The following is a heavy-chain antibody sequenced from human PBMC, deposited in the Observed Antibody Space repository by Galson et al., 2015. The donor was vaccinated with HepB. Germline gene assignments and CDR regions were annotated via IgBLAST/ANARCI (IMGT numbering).Heavy chain of an antibody. Sequence: SVKVSCKASGYTFTNYDINWVRQATGQGLEWVGWMNPNSGNTGYAQKFQGRVTMTRNTSISTAYMGLSSLRSEDTAVYYCARHMVQGVIARARTPKTYYYYMDVWGKGTTVTVSS. CDR1: GYTFTNYD. J-gene: IGHJ6*03. V-gene: IGHV1-8*01. CDR2: MNPNSGNT. CDR3: ARHMVQGVIARARTPKTYYYYMDV. D-gene: IGHD3-10*01.